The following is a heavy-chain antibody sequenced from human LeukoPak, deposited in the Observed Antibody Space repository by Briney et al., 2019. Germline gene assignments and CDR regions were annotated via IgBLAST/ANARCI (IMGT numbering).Heavy chain of an antibody. CDR3: ARFAAAEYNWFDP. J-gene: IGHJ5*02. CDR1: GYSFTSYW. Sequence: GESLKISCKGSGYSFTSYWIGWVRQMPGKGLELMGIIYPGDSDTRYSPSFQGQVTISADKSISTAYLQWSSLKASDTAMYYCARFAAAEYNWFDPWGQGTLVTVSS. CDR2: IYPGDSDT. D-gene: IGHD6-13*01. V-gene: IGHV5-51*01.